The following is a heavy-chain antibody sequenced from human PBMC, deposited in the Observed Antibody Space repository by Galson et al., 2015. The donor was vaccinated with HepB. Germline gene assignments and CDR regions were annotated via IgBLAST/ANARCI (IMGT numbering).Heavy chain of an antibody. D-gene: IGHD2-2*01. J-gene: IGHJ5*02. CDR1: GYTFTSYD. Sequence: QSGAEVKKPGASVKVSCKASGYTFTSYDINWVRQATEQGLEWMGWMNPNSGNTGYAQKFQGRVTMTRNTSISTAYMELSSLRSEDTAVYYCARGAGYCSSTSCSGWFDPWGQGTLVTVSS. CDR2: MNPNSGNT. CDR3: ARGAGYCSSTSCSGWFDP. V-gene: IGHV1-8*01.